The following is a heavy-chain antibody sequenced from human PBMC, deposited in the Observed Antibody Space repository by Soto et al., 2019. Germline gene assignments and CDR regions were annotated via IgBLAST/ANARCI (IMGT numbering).Heavy chain of an antibody. CDR3: AKLGFVLMELYYFHQ. Sequence: GGSLRLSCTASGFTFSSYAMSWVRQAPGKELEWVSTISGNSGKTNYAESVKGRFSVSRDNSKNTVHLQLDSLRAEDTAVYFCAKLGFVLMELYYFHQWGQGTLVTVSS. D-gene: IGHD2-8*01. V-gene: IGHV3-23*01. J-gene: IGHJ4*01. CDR2: ISGNSGKT. CDR1: GFTFSSYA.